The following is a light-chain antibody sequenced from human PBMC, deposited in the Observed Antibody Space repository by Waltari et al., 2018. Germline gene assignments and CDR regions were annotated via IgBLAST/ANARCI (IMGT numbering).Light chain of an antibody. J-gene: IGKJ4*01. Sequence: EIVLTQSPGTLSLSPGERASLSCRASQSVSIHYLAWYQQKPGQAPRLLIYGASGRATDIPDRFTASGSGTDFTLTISRLEPEDFAVYYCQHYGRSPRVAFGGGTKVEIK. CDR2: GAS. CDR1: QSVSIHY. V-gene: IGKV3-20*01. CDR3: QHYGRSPRVA.